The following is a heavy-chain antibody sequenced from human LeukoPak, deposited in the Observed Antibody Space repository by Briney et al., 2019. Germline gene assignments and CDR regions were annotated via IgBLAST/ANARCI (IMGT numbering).Heavy chain of an antibody. CDR1: GYTFTNYY. Sequence: RASVKVSCKASGYTFTNYYMHWVRQAPGQGLEWMGWINPNSGGTNHAQKFQGRVTMTRDTSISTAYMELSRLRSDDTAVYYCARWGDWARYAMDVWGQGTTVTVSS. CDR3: ARWGDWARYAMDV. CDR2: INPNSGGT. V-gene: IGHV1-2*02. D-gene: IGHD3-10*01. J-gene: IGHJ6*02.